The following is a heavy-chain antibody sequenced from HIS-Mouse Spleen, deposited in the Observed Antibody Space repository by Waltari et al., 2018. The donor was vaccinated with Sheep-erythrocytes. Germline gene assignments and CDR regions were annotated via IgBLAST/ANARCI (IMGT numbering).Heavy chain of an antibody. CDR2: ISYDGSNK. CDR3: AKVRTVNYWYFDL. J-gene: IGHJ2*01. V-gene: IGHV3-30*18. Sequence: QVQLVESGGGVVQPGRSLRLSCAASGFTFSSHGLHWVRQAPGKGLEWVAVISYDGSNKYYADSVKVRFTISRDNSKNTLYLQMNSLRAEDTAVYYCAKVRTVNYWYFDLWGRGTLVTVSS. D-gene: IGHD1-1*01. CDR1: GFTFSSHG.